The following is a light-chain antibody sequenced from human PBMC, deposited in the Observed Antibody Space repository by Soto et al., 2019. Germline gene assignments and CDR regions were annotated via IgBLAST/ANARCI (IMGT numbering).Light chain of an antibody. CDR3: QKYGSSPWT. V-gene: IGKV3-20*01. CDR2: GES. J-gene: IGKJ1*01. CDR1: QSITSRY. Sequence: EVVLTQSPGTLSLSPGDRATLSCRASQSITSRYLGWYQQKPGQAPRLLIYGESSRATGIPDRLSGSGSGTDFTLTISRLEPEDFAVYYCQKYGSSPWTFGQGTKVDIK.